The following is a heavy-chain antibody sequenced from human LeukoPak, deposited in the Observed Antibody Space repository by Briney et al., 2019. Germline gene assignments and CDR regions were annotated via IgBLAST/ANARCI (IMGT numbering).Heavy chain of an antibody. V-gene: IGHV1-69*13. J-gene: IGHJ4*02. D-gene: IGHD4-23*01. CDR2: IIPIFGTA. CDR1: GGTFSSYA. CDR3: ARDRDGGTDY. Sequence: GASVKVSCKASGGTFSSYAISWVRQAPGQGFEWMGGIIPIFGTANYAQKFQGRVTITADESTSTAYMELSSLRSEDTAVYYCARDRDGGTDYWGQGTLVTVSS.